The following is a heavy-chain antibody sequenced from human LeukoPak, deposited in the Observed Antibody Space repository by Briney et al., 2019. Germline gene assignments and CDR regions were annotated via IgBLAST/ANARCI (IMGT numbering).Heavy chain of an antibody. CDR3: ATRHPHYGDYVEDY. D-gene: IGHD4-17*01. J-gene: IGHJ4*02. CDR2: FDPEDGET. V-gene: IGHV1-24*01. Sequence: GASVKVSCKVSGYTLSGLSMQWVRQAPGKGLEWMGGFDPEDGETIYAQKFQDRVTMTEDSSTDTAYMELSSLRSEDTAVYYCATRHPHYGDYVEDYWGQGTVVTVSS. CDR1: GYTLSGLS.